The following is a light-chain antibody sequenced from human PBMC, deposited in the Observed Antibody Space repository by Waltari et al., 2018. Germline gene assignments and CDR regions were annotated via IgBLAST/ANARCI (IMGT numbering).Light chain of an antibody. J-gene: IGKJ4*01. Sequence: EIVMTQSPATLSVSPGERVTLSCRASQSVISSLAWYQQKPGQAPKVLIYRASTRATGIPARFSGSGSGTEFTLTISSLQSEYFAVYYCQQYIDWPLTFGGGTKVEIK. V-gene: IGKV3-15*01. CDR1: QSVISS. CDR2: RAS. CDR3: QQYIDWPLT.